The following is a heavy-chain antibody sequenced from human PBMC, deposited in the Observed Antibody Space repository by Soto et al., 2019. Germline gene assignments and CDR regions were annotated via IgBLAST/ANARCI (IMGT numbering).Heavy chain of an antibody. CDR2: IYHSGST. V-gene: IGHV4-4*02. D-gene: IGHD3-22*01. Sequence: QVQLQESGPGLVKPSGTLSLTCDVSGGSISSSNWWSWVRQPPGKGLEWVGEIYHSGSTNYNPSLKSRVTISVDKSKNQVSLTLSSVTAADTAVYYCARGVTHDSSGYYPFDYWGQGTLVTVSS. J-gene: IGHJ4*02. CDR1: GGSISSSNW. CDR3: ARGVTHDSSGYYPFDY.